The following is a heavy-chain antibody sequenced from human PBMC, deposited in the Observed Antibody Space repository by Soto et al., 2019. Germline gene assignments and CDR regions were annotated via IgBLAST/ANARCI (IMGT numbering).Heavy chain of an antibody. Sequence: PSETLSLTCTVSGGSISSYYWSWIRQPPGKGLEWIGYIYYSGSTNYNPSLKSRVTISVDTSKNQFSLKLSSVTAADTAVYYCAGISSGTEGHYWGQGTLVTVSS. D-gene: IGHD3-22*01. CDR1: GGSISSYY. CDR3: AGISSGTEGHY. CDR2: IYYSGST. V-gene: IGHV4-59*01. J-gene: IGHJ4*02.